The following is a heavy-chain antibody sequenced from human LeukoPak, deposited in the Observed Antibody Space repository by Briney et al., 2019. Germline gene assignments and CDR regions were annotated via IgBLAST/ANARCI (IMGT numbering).Heavy chain of an antibody. D-gene: IGHD6-6*01. J-gene: IGHJ4*02. Sequence: PSETLSLTCTVSDGSISSGSYYWSWIRQLAGKGLEWIGRMYTSGSTNYNPSLKSRVTISVDTSKNQFSLKLSSVTAADTAVYYCAREEYSSSSVDYWGQGTLVTVSS. V-gene: IGHV4-61*02. CDR3: AREEYSSSSVDY. CDR1: DGSISSGSYY. CDR2: MYTSGST.